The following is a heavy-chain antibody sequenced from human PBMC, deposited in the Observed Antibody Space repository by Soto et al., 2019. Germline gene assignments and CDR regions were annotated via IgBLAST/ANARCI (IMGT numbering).Heavy chain of an antibody. V-gene: IGHV3-30-3*01. CDR1: GFTFSSYA. Sequence: QVQLVESGGGVVQPGRSLRLSCAASGFTFSSYAMHWVRQAPGKGLEWVAVISYDGSNKYYADSVKGRFTISRDNSKNTLYLQMNSLRAEDTAVYYCAREPNCSGGSCYPHENWFDPWGQGTLVTVSS. D-gene: IGHD2-15*01. J-gene: IGHJ5*02. CDR2: ISYDGSNK. CDR3: AREPNCSGGSCYPHENWFDP.